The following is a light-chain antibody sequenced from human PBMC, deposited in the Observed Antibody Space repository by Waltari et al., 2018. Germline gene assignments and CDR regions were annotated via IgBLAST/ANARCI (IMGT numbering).Light chain of an antibody. J-gene: IGLJ2*01. CDR3: FSYAGSSTFK. CDR1: SRAVGSYNF. CDR2: EVT. V-gene: IGLV2-23*02. Sequence: QSALTQHASVSGSPGQSITLSCTGTSRAVGSYNFVSWYQPQPGKAPKLIIYEVTKRPLGVSYRFSGSKSDNTASLTISGLQAEDEADYYCFSYAGSSTFKFGGGTMLTVL.